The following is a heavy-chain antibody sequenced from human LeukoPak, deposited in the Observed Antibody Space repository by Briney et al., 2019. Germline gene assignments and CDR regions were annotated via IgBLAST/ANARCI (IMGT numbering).Heavy chain of an antibody. J-gene: IGHJ4*02. CDR1: GFIFNAFA. CDR2: ITGSGSPT. CDR3: ARDPSDYDY. V-gene: IGHV3-23*01. Sequence: GGSLRLSCAASGFIFNAFAMSWVRKAPGKGLEWVSSITGSGSPTYYADSVRGRFTISRDNSESTLYLQMNRLRAEDTAVYYCARDPSDYDYWGQGTLVTVSS. D-gene: IGHD5-12*01.